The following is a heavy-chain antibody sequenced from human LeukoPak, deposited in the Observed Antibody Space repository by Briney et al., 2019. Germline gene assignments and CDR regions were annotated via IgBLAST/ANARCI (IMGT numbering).Heavy chain of an antibody. CDR1: GFIFSNYA. CDR2: ISGRADST. V-gene: IGHV3-23*01. Sequence: GSLRLSCAASGFIFSNYAMSWVRQAPGKGLEWVSTISGRADSTFYADSVKGRFTISRDMSKSTLYLQMNSLRPEDTAVYYCAGRYGSSFNFDYWGQGTLVTVSS. CDR3: AGRYGSSFNFDY. J-gene: IGHJ4*02. D-gene: IGHD6-19*01.